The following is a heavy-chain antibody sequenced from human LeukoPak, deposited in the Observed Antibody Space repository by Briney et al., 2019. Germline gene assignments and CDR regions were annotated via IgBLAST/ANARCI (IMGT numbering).Heavy chain of an antibody. CDR1: GGTFSSYA. J-gene: IGHJ5*02. V-gene: IGHV1-69*01. Sequence: SVKVSCKASGGTFSSYAISWVRQAPGQGLEWMGGIIPIFGTANYVQKFQGRVTITADESTSTAYMELSSLRSEDTAVYYCASSDRYYSNWFDPWGQGTLVTVSS. CDR3: ASSDRYYSNWFDP. CDR2: IIPIFGTA. D-gene: IGHD3-10*01.